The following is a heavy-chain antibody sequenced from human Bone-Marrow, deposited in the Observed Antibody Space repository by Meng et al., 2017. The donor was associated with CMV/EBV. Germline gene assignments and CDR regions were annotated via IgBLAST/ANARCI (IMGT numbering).Heavy chain of an antibody. V-gene: IGHV3-30*02. CDR2: IRYDGSNK. D-gene: IGHD1-26*01. CDR1: GFTFSSYG. CDR3: AKEGGRWELLEYFDY. J-gene: IGHJ4*02. Sequence: GESLKISCAASGFTFSSYGMHWVRQAPGKGLEWVAFIRYDGSNKYYADSVKGRFTISRDNSKNTLYLQMNSLRAEDTAVYYCAKEGGRWELLEYFDYWGQGTLVTVSS.